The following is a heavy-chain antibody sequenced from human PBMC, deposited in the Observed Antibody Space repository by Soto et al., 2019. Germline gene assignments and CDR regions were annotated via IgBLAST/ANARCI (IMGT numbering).Heavy chain of an antibody. J-gene: IGHJ4*02. CDR3: ATGSHLSGSYLY. CDR1: GGSISSGGYY. CDR2: IYYSGST. Sequence: QVQLQESGPGLVKPSQTLSLTCTVSGGSISSGGYYWSWIRQHPGKGLEWIGYIYYSGSTSYNPSLKRRITISIDTSKNQFSLKLTSVTAADTAVYYCATGSHLSGSYLYWGQGTLVTVSS. V-gene: IGHV4-31*03. D-gene: IGHD3-10*01.